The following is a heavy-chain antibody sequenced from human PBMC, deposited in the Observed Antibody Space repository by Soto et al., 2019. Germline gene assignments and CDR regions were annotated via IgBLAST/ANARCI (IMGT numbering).Heavy chain of an antibody. J-gene: IGHJ4*02. CDR3: ARDGYCGRTSCYAGLFY. D-gene: IGHD2-2*03. V-gene: IGHV3-7*01. CDR2: IKQDGSEK. Sequence: EVQLVESGGGLVQPGGSLRLSCAASGFTFTTYWMSWVRQAPGKGLEWVANIKQDGSEKYYVDSVKGRFTISRDNAKNSLYLQMNRLRGEGTALYYCARDGYCGRTSCYAGLFYWGQGALVTVSP. CDR1: GFTFTTYW.